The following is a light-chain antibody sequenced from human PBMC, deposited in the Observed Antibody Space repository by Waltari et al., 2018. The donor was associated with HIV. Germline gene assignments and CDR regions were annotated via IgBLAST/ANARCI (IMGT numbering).Light chain of an antibody. Sequence: QSALTQPPSASGSPGQSVTISCTGTSSDVGGYDYVSWYQQRPGKAPKLIIYGVTKRPSGVPYRFSGSKSGNTASLTVSGLQTDDEAEYYCASYAGSKNVFGTGTTVTIL. V-gene: IGLV2-8*01. J-gene: IGLJ1*01. CDR3: ASYAGSKNV. CDR1: SSDVGGYDY. CDR2: GVT.